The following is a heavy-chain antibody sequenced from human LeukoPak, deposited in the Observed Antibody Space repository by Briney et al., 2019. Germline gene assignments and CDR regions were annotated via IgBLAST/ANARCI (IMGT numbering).Heavy chain of an antibody. CDR2: FHTRGST. CDR3: ARSGFGELFAPLDY. V-gene: IGHV4-61*02. Sequence: PSQTLSLTCTVSRGSISSGNYYWSWIRQPAGKGLEWIGRFHTRGSTNYNPSLKSRVIISVDTSKNQFSLKLRSVTAADTAVYYCARSGFGELFAPLDYWGQGTLVTVSS. D-gene: IGHD3-10*01. J-gene: IGHJ4*02. CDR1: RGSISSGNYY.